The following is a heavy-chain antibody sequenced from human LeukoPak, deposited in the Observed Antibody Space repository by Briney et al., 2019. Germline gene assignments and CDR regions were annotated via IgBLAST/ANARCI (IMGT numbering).Heavy chain of an antibody. Sequence: GGSLRLSCAASGFTFDDYGMSWVRQAPGKGLEWVSTISGSGGSTYYADSVKGRFTISRDNSKNTLYLQMNSLRAEDTAVYYCARTYSSSWYWVHFDYWGQGTLVTVSS. CDR3: ARTYSSSWYWVHFDY. D-gene: IGHD6-13*01. CDR2: ISGSGGST. CDR1: GFTFDDYG. V-gene: IGHV3-23*01. J-gene: IGHJ4*02.